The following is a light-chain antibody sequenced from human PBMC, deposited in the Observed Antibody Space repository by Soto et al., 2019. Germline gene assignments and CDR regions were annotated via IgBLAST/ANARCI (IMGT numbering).Light chain of an antibody. J-gene: IGKJ2*01. Sequence: DIQLTQSPSFLSASVGDRVTITCRASQRITTYLAWFQEKPGKAPKLLVYAASTLHSGVPSRFSGSGSGTEFTLTISGLQPEDFATYYCLRLNSYPYTFGQGTKLEIK. CDR3: LRLNSYPYT. CDR1: QRITTY. V-gene: IGKV1-9*01. CDR2: AAS.